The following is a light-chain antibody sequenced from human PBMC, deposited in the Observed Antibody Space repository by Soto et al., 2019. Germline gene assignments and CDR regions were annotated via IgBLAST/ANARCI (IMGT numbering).Light chain of an antibody. CDR3: SSYASGTTPVV. CDR1: SSDIAGYNH. CDR2: EVS. Sequence: QSVLTQPASVAGSPGQSITISCTGSSSDIAGYNHVSWYQHHAGTPPQLMIYEVSYRPSGFSSRFSGSKSGNTASLTISGLQTEDEADYYCSSYASGTTPVVFGGGTKLTVL. J-gene: IGLJ2*01. V-gene: IGLV2-14*01.